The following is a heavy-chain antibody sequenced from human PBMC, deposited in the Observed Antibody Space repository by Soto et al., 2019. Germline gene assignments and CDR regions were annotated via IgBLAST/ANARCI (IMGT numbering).Heavy chain of an antibody. Sequence: GGSLRLSCAASGFALSDHYMDWVRQAPGKGLEWVGRTRNKANSYTTEYSASVRGRFTISRDDSQNSLYLQMHSLTTEDTAVYYCTSSRGDYRSFDYWGQGTLVTVSS. CDR2: TRNKANSYTT. J-gene: IGHJ4*02. D-gene: IGHD4-17*01. V-gene: IGHV3-72*01. CDR3: TSSRGDYRSFDY. CDR1: GFALSDHY.